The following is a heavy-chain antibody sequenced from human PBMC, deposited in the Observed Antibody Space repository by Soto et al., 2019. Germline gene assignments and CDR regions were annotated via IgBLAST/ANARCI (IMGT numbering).Heavy chain of an antibody. Sequence: PGGSLRLSCAASDFTFSSYAMSWVRQAPGKGLEWVSSISGSGNRTYYADSVKGRFTISRDNSKNTLFLQMNSLRAEDTAVYYCAKNSWVGRHFDWLLHFEYWGQGAPVTVSS. CDR1: DFTFSSYA. J-gene: IGHJ4*02. CDR3: AKNSWVGRHFDWLLHFEY. D-gene: IGHD3-9*01. CDR2: ISGSGNRT. V-gene: IGHV3-23*01.